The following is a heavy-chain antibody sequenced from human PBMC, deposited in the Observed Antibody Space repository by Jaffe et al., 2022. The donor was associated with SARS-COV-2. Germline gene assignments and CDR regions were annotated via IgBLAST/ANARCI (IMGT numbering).Heavy chain of an antibody. CDR1: GGSISSSTYY. CDR3: ATPGLQYSGSYSAFDI. V-gene: IGHV4-61*02. D-gene: IGHD1-26*01. CDR2: IDASGST. Sequence: QVQLQESGPGLVKPSQTLSLTCTVSGGSISSSTYYWNWIRQPAGEGLEWIGRIDASGSTNYNPSLKSRVTISVDKSENQFSLKLTSVTAADTAAYYCATPGLQYSGSYSAFDIWGQGTMVTVST. J-gene: IGHJ3*02.